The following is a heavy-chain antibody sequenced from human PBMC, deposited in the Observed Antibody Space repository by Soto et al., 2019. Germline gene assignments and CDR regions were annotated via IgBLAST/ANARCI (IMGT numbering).Heavy chain of an antibody. CDR1: GYTFTSYD. D-gene: IGHD6-6*01. J-gene: IGHJ4*02. Sequence: SVKVSCKASGYTFTSYDINWVRQATGQGLEWMGWMNPNSGNTGYAQKFQGRVTMNRNTYISTAYMELSSLRSEDTAVYYCARKSIAARPDYWGPGPLVTVSA. CDR3: ARKSIAARPDY. V-gene: IGHV1-8*01. CDR2: MNPNSGNT.